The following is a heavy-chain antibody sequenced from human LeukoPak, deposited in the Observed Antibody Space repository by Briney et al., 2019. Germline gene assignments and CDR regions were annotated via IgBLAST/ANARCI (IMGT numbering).Heavy chain of an antibody. CDR2: IYHSGST. D-gene: IGHD1-26*01. Sequence: KPSETLSVTCTVSGYSISSGYYWGWIRQPTGKGLAWIWSIYHSGSTYYNPSLKSRVTISVDTSKNQFSLKLSSVTAADTAVYYCARLPWGELQEDWFDPWGQGTLVTVSS. V-gene: IGHV4-38-2*02. J-gene: IGHJ5*02. CDR1: GYSISSGYY. CDR3: ARLPWGELQEDWFDP.